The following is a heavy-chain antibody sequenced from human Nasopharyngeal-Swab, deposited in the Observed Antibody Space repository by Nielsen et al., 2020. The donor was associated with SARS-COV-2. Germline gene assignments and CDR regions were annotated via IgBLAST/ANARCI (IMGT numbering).Heavy chain of an antibody. V-gene: IGHV3-23*01. D-gene: IGHD4-23*01. CDR3: ARDFDYGGNSVDY. Sequence: GESLKISCAASGFTFSSYAMSWVRQAPGKGLERVSAISGSGGSTYYADSVKGRFTISRDNSKNTLYLQMNSLRAEDTAVYYCARDFDYGGNSVDYWGQGTLVTVSS. J-gene: IGHJ4*02. CDR2: ISGSGGST. CDR1: GFTFSSYA.